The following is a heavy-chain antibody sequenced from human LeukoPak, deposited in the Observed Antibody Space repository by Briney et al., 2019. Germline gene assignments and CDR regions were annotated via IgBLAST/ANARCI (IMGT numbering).Heavy chain of an antibody. J-gene: IGHJ4*02. Sequence: SETLSLTCTVSGGSISSSSYYWGWIRQPPGKGLEWIGSIYYSGSTYYNPSLKSRVTISVDTSKNQFSLKLSPVTAADTAVYYCARDGGAAMAHGYYWGQGTLVTVSS. CDR1: GGSISSSSYY. CDR2: IYYSGST. CDR3: ARDGGAAMAHGYY. V-gene: IGHV4-39*07. D-gene: IGHD5-18*01.